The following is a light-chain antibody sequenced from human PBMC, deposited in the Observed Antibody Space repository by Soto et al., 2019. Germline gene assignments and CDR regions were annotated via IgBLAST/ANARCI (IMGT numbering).Light chain of an antibody. Sequence: VMTQSPGTLSLSPGDGATLFCRASQSVRTKLAWYQQRAGQAPRLLMYGASTRATGIPDRFSGSGSGTELTLTISSLQSEDFAVYYCQQHNSWPPITFGQGTRLEIK. CDR1: QSVRTK. CDR2: GAS. CDR3: QQHNSWPPIT. V-gene: IGKV3-15*01. J-gene: IGKJ5*01.